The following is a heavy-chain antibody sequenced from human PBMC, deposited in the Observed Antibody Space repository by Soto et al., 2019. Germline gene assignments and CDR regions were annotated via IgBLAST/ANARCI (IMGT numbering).Heavy chain of an antibody. CDR2: IYYSGST. Sequence: PSETLSLTCPVSGGSVSSGSYYWSWIRQPPGKGLEWIGYIYYSGSTNYNPSLKSRVTISVDTSKNQFSLKLSSVTAADTAVYYCARVRRGGGYNFYGGQGTLVTVS. CDR1: GGSVSSGSYY. J-gene: IGHJ4*02. V-gene: IGHV4-61*01. CDR3: ARVRRGGGYNFY. D-gene: IGHD5-12*01.